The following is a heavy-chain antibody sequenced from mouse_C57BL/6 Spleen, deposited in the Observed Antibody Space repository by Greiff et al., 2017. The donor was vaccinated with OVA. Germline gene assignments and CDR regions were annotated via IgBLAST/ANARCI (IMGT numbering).Heavy chain of an antibody. Sequence: EVQGVESVAELVRPGASVKLSCTASGFNIKNTYMHWVKQRPEQGLEWIGRIDPANGNTKYAPKFQGKATITADTSSNTAYLQLSSLTSEDTAIYYCARTPSYYGSSYWYFDVWGTGTTVTVSS. CDR2: IDPANGNT. CDR3: ARTPSYYGSSYWYFDV. J-gene: IGHJ1*03. V-gene: IGHV14-3*01. CDR1: GFNIKNTY. D-gene: IGHD1-1*01.